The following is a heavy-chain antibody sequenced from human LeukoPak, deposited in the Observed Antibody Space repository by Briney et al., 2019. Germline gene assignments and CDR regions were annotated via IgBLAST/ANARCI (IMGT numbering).Heavy chain of an antibody. CDR1: GGSINSYY. J-gene: IGHJ5*02. V-gene: IGHV4-4*07. CDR3: ARDRYGSGSYYKSWFDP. Sequence: SETLSLTCTVSGGSINSYYWSWIRQPAGKGLEWIGRIYTSGSTNYNPSLKSRVTMSVDTSKNQFSLRLSSVTAADTAVCYCARDRYGSGSYYKSWFDPWGQGTLVTVSS. D-gene: IGHD3-10*01. CDR2: IYTSGST.